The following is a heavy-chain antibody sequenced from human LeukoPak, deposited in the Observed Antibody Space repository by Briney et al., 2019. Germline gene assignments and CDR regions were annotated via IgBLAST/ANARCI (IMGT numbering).Heavy chain of an antibody. CDR1: GGSISSYY. J-gene: IGHJ4*02. CDR2: IYYSGST. D-gene: IGHD6-13*01. Sequence: PSETLSLTCTVSGGSISSYYWSWIRQPPGEGLEWIGYIYYSGSTNYNPSLKSRVTISVDTSKNQFSLQLNSVTPEDTAVYYCARQTGYSSSWYDYWGQGTLVTVSS. V-gene: IGHV4-59*12. CDR3: ARQTGYSSSWYDY.